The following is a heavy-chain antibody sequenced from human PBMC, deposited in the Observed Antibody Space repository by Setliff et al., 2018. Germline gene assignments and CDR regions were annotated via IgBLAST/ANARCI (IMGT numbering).Heavy chain of an antibody. J-gene: IGHJ4*02. V-gene: IGHV1-46*01. CDR3: ARAGLAAAGRKGVFDH. CDR2: VNPGGLTS. Sequence: ASVKVSCKTSGYSFTSHYMHWVRQAPGQGLEWMGIVNPGGLTSSSTQKFEGRVTMTRDTSTSTVYMELNSLTSDDTAGYYCARAGLAAAGRKGVFDHWGQGTLVTVSS. D-gene: IGHD6-25*01. CDR1: GYSFTSHY.